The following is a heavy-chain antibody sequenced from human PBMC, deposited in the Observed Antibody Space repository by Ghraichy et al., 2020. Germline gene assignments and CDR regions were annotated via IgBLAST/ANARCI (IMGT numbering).Heavy chain of an antibody. J-gene: IGHJ4*02. V-gene: IGHV3-48*03. Sequence: SCAASGFTFSSYEFIWVRLAPGKGLEWVSYISSSGDTIYYSDSVKGRFTISRDNAKNSLYLQMNSLRAEDTAIYYCAREGSSGYLFDYWGQGTLVTVSS. D-gene: IGHD3-22*01. CDR3: AREGSSGYLFDY. CDR2: ISSSGDTI. CDR1: GFTFSSYE.